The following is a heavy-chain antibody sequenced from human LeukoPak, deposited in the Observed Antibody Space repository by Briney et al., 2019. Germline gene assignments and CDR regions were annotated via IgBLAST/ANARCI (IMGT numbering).Heavy chain of an antibody. V-gene: IGHV3-23*01. J-gene: IGHJ4*02. Sequence: GGSLRLSCAASGLSFSSYSMCWVRQAPGKGLEWVSVISGSGGTTYYADSVKGRFTISRDNSKNTLYLQMNSLRAEDTAVYYCAKDLGRFLEWLFYFDYWGQGTLVTVSS. CDR2: ISGSGGTT. CDR3: AKDLGRFLEWLFYFDY. D-gene: IGHD3-3*01. CDR1: GLSFSSYS.